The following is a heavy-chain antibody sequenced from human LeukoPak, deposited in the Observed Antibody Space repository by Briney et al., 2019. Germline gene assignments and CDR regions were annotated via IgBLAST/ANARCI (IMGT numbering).Heavy chain of an antibody. Sequence: GGSLRLACSASGFTFSNFPMHWVRQAPGKGLEYVSAISTDGGSTYYADSVKGRFTISRDNSKNTLSLQMGSLRVEDTAVYYCVKAILFGSVSYYADWGQGTLVTVSS. V-gene: IGHV3-64D*09. CDR1: GFTFSNFP. CDR2: ISTDGGST. J-gene: IGHJ4*02. D-gene: IGHD3-22*01. CDR3: VKAILFGSVSYYAD.